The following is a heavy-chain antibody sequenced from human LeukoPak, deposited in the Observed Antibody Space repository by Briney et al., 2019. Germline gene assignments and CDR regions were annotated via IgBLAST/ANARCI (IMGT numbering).Heavy chain of an antibody. CDR1: GFTFSSYS. Sequence: GGSLRLSCAASGFTFSSYSMNWVRQAPGKGLEWVSSISSSSRYIYYADSVKGRFTISRDNAKNSLYLQMNSLRAEDTAVYYCARENSGSYSWFDYWGQGTLVTVSS. V-gene: IGHV3-21*01. CDR2: ISSSSRYI. CDR3: ARENSGSYSWFDY. D-gene: IGHD1-26*01. J-gene: IGHJ4*02.